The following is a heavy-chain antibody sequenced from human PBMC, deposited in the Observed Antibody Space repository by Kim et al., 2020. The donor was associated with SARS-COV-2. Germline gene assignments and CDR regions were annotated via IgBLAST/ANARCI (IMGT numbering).Heavy chain of an antibody. CDR1: GGSVSSGSYY. V-gene: IGHV4-61*01. CDR2: IYYSGST. Sequence: SETLSLTCTVSGGSVSSGSYYWSWIRQPPGKGLEWIGYIYYSGSTNYNPSLKSRVTISVDTSKNQFSLKLSSVTAADTAVYYCARSPRIQLWVGAFDYWG. D-gene: IGHD5-18*01. J-gene: IGHJ4*01. CDR3: ARSPRIQLWVGAFDY.